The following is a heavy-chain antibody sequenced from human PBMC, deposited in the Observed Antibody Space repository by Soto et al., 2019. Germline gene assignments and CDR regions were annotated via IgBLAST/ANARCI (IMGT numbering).Heavy chain of an antibody. Sequence: EVQLLESGGALVQPGESLRLSCAASGFSFSSYAMTWVRQAPGKGLEWVSVITGSGGTTHYADSVKGRFTISRDNSKNTLYLQMNSLRAEDTAVYYCAKDRAAWELGTFDIWGQGTMVTVSS. CDR3: AKDRAAWELGTFDI. V-gene: IGHV3-23*01. J-gene: IGHJ3*02. CDR1: GFSFSSYA. CDR2: ITGSGGTT. D-gene: IGHD1-26*01.